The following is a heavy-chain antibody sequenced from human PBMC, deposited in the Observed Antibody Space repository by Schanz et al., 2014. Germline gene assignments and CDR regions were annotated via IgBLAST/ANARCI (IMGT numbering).Heavy chain of an antibody. CDR2: INAANGNT. V-gene: IGHV1-3*01. D-gene: IGHD5-18*01. Sequence: QVQLVQSGAEVKKPGASVKVSCKASGYSFISHAIHWVRQAPGQRLEWMGWINAANGNTRYSQKFQGRVTITRDTTASTAYMDLSSLRSEDTAVYYCARGPSQGYSYGHNIGAYYYGMDVWGQGTTVTVSS. CDR3: ARGPSQGYSYGHNIGAYYYGMDV. CDR1: GYSFISHA. J-gene: IGHJ6*02.